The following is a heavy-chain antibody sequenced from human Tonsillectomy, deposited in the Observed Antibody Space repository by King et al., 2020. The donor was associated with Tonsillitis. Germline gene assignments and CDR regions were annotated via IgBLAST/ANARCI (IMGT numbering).Heavy chain of an antibody. CDR1: GFTFSSYG. CDR3: ARGRPTHDVLPGWDFDY. J-gene: IGHJ4*02. V-gene: IGHV3-33*05. D-gene: IGHD3-9*01. Sequence: VQLVESGGGAVQPGRSLRLSCVASGFTFSSYGMHWVRQAPGKGLEWVAVISYNGNNKYYADSVKGRFTISRDNSKNTLYLQMNSLRAEETAVYYCARGRPTHDVLPGWDFDYWGQGILVTVSS. CDR2: ISYNGNNK.